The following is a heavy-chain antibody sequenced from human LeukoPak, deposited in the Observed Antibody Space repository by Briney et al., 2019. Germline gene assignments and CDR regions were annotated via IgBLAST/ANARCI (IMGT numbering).Heavy chain of an antibody. Sequence: QTGGSLRLSCAASGFTFSSYEMNWVRQAPGKGLEWVSYISSSGSTIYCADSVKGRFTISRDNAKNSLYLQMNSLRAEDTAVYYCARWDYDILTGYRTNDYWGQGTLVTVSP. CDR1: GFTFSSYE. CDR2: ISSSGSTI. J-gene: IGHJ4*02. V-gene: IGHV3-48*03. D-gene: IGHD3-9*01. CDR3: ARWDYDILTGYRTNDY.